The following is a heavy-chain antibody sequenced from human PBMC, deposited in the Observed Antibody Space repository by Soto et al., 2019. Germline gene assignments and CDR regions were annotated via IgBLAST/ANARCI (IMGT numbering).Heavy chain of an antibody. CDR1: GGSISSYY. Sequence: PSETLSLTCTVSGGSISSYYWSWILQPPGKGLEWIGYIYYSGSTNYNPSLKSRVTISVDTSKNQFSLKLSSVTAADTAVYYCARSHCSGGSCYDYYYYYYMDVWGKGTTVTVSS. V-gene: IGHV4-59*08. CDR2: IYYSGST. D-gene: IGHD2-15*01. J-gene: IGHJ6*03. CDR3: ARSHCSGGSCYDYYYYYYMDV.